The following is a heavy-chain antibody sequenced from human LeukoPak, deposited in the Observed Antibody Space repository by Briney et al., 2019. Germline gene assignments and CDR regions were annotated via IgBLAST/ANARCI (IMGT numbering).Heavy chain of an antibody. J-gene: IGHJ4*02. CDR3: ATDPGSSSWLQIDY. CDR2: IIPIFGTA. Sequence: GASVKVSCKASGGTFSSYAISWVRQAPGQGLEWMGGIIPIFGTANYAQKFQGRVTITADKSTSTAYMELSSLRFEDTAVYYCATDPGSSSWLQIDYWGQGTLVTVSS. V-gene: IGHV1-69*06. D-gene: IGHD6-13*01. CDR1: GGTFSSYA.